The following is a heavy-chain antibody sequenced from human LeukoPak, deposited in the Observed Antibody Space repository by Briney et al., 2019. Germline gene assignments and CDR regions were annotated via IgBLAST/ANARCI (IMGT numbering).Heavy chain of an antibody. CDR3: ARDSRDDSGSYSWFDP. CDR1: GYTFTGYY. CDR2: INPNSGGT. V-gene: IGHV1-2*02. D-gene: IGHD1-26*01. Sequence: ASVKVSCKASGYTFTGYYMHWVRQAPGQGLEWMGWINPNSGGTKYAQKFQGRVTMTRDTSISTAYMELSRLRSDDTAVYYCARDSRDDSGSYSWFDPWGQGTLVTVSS. J-gene: IGHJ5*02.